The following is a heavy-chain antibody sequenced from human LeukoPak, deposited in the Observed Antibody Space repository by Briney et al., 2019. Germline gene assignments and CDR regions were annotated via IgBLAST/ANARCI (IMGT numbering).Heavy chain of an antibody. V-gene: IGHV4-59*01. D-gene: IGHD6-13*01. Sequence: SETLSLTCTVSGGSISSYYWSWIRQPPGKGLEWIGYIYYSGSTNYNPSLKSRVTISVDTSKNQFSLKLSPVTAADTAVYYCARGIAAAGPFDYWGQGTLVTVSS. CDR1: GGSISSYY. J-gene: IGHJ4*02. CDR2: IYYSGST. CDR3: ARGIAAAGPFDY.